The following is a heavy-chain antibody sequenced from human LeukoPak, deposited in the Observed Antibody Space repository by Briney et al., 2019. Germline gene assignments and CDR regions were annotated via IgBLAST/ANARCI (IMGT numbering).Heavy chain of an antibody. J-gene: IGHJ4*02. CDR2: ISGSGGST. Sequence: PGGSLRLSCVASGFTVSSYAMSWVRQAPGKGLEWVSAISGSGGSTYYADSVKGRFTISRDNSKNTLYLQMNSLRAEDTAVYYCAKEQLVVVTANAVYWGQGTLVTVSS. V-gene: IGHV3-23*01. D-gene: IGHD2-21*02. CDR3: AKEQLVVVTANAVY. CDR1: GFTVSSYA.